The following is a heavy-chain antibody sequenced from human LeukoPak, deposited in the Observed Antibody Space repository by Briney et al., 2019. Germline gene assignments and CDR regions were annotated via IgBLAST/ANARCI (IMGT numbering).Heavy chain of an antibody. D-gene: IGHD4-23*01. CDR1: GFTFSNAW. J-gene: IGHJ4*02. V-gene: IGHV3-15*01. Sequence: GGSLRLSCAASGFTFSNAWMNWVRQAPGKGLEWVARIKSKTDTGPTDYAAPVKGRFIISRDDSKTTLYLQMNSLKTEDTAVYYCTTDLGPRIYGGYFDYWGQGTLVTVSS. CDR2: IKSKTDTGPT. CDR3: TTDLGPRIYGGYFDY.